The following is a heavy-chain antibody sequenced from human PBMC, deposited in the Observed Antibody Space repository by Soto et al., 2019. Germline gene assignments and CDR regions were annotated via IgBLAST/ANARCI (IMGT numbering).Heavy chain of an antibody. V-gene: IGHV3-48*02. CDR3: ATLTGTTRGY. J-gene: IGHJ4*02. CDR1: GFTFSDDS. CDR2: ITSSSSTI. Sequence: GGSLRLSCAASGFTFSDDSMNWVRQTPGKGLEWVSYITSSSSTINYADSVKGRFTISRDNAKNSLYLQMNSLRDEDTAVYYCATLTGTTRGYWGQGTQVTVS. D-gene: IGHD1-7*01.